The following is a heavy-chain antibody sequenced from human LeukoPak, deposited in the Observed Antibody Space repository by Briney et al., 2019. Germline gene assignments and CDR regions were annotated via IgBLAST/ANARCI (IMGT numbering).Heavy chain of an antibody. V-gene: IGHV4-31*03. CDR3: AGSRATVTFFFDY. D-gene: IGHD4-17*01. Sequence: SETLSLTCTVSGASISSGGYYWSWIRQHPGKGLEWIGYIYYSGSTYYHPSLKSRVTISADTSKNQFSLKLSSVTAADTAVYYCAGSRATVTFFFDYGGQGTLVTVSS. CDR1: GASISSGGYY. J-gene: IGHJ4*02. CDR2: IYYSGST.